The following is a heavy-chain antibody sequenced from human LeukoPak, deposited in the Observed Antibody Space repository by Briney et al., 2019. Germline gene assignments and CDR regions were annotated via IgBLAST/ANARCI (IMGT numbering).Heavy chain of an antibody. CDR3: ARIRGTYCSSTTCSFEDF. CDR2: IDWGDDK. CDR1: GFSFTNNGMC. D-gene: IGHD2-2*01. V-gene: IGHV2-70*11. Sequence: SGPTLVNPTQTLTLTCTFSGFSFTNNGMCVTWIRQPPGKALEWLARIDWGDDKYYSASLKTRLTISKDTSKNQVVLTMTNMDPVDTATYYCARIRGTYCSSTTCSFEDFRGQGTLVTVSS. J-gene: IGHJ4*02.